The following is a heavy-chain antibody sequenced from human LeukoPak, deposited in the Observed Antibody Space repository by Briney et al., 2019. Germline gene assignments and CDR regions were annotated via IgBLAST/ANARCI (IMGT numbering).Heavy chain of an antibody. CDR1: GFTFSGFW. CDR3: ARSSYSSSSSV. V-gene: IGHV3-7*03. D-gene: IGHD6-6*01. CDR2: INSDGSEG. Sequence: GGSLRLSCAVSGFTFSGFWMSWSRQAPGKGREGGASINSDGSEGYYADVVKGRFTISRDNAKNSLYLQINSLRAEDTAVYYCARSSYSSSSSVWGQGPMVTVSS. J-gene: IGHJ3*01.